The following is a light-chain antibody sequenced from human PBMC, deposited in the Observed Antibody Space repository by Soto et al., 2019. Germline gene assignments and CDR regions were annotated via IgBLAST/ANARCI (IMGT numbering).Light chain of an antibody. CDR1: ESISRH. V-gene: IGKV1-39*01. J-gene: IGKJ5*01. Sequence: DIQMTQSPSSLSASVGDRVTITCRASESISRHLNWYQQKPGQAPKLLIYAASSLQNGVPSRFSGSGSGTDFTLTISNLQTEAFATYYCQQSYSTLSITFGQGTRPEI. CDR2: AAS. CDR3: QQSYSTLSIT.